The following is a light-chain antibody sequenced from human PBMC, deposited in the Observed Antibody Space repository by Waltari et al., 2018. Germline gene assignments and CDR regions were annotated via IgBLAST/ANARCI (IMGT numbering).Light chain of an antibody. J-gene: IGLJ3*02. Sequence: QSVLTQPPSVSGAPGQRVTISCPGRGANFGAGFDLHWYQQLPGGAPKLLISNNNKRPSGVPERFSASKSGTSASLAITGLQAEDEGDYFCQSYDSYWGVVFGGGTKLTVL. CDR1: GANFGAGFD. V-gene: IGLV1-40*01. CDR2: NNN. CDR3: QSYDSYWGVV.